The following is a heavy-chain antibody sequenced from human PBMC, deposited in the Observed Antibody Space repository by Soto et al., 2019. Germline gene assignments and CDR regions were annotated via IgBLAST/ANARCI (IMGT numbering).Heavy chain of an antibody. V-gene: IGHV3-30*18. D-gene: IGHD2-21*02. J-gene: IGHJ4*02. CDR3: AKEGQGSYCGGDCYLWYYFDY. CDR1: GFTFSSYG. CDR2: ISHDGSNK. Sequence: GGSLRLSCAASGFTFSSYGMHWVRQAPGKGLEWVAVISHDGSNKYYADSVKGRFTISRDNSKNTLYLQMNSLRAEDTAVYYCAKEGQGSYCGGDCYLWYYFDYWGQGTLVTVSS.